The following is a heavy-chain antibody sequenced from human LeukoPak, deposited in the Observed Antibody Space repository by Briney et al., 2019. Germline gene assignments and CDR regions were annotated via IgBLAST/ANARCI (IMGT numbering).Heavy chain of an antibody. CDR1: GGSISTYY. J-gene: IGHJ4*02. CDR2: IYYSGST. D-gene: IGHD2-2*01. V-gene: IGHV4-59*01. CDR3: ARHGEVDIVVVPAAIYYFDY. Sequence: SETLSLTCTVSGGSISTYYWNWIRHPPGKGLEWIGYIYYSGSTNYNPSLKSRVTISVDTSKNQFSLKLSSVTAADTAVYYCARHGEVDIVVVPAAIYYFDYWGQGTLVTVSS.